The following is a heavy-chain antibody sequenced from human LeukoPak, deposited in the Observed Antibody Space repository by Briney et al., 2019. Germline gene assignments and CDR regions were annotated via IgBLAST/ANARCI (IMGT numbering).Heavy chain of an antibody. CDR2: INPKSGGT. V-gene: IGHV1-2*04. CDR1: GYTFTGHY. D-gene: IGHD3-10*01. J-gene: IGHJ4*02. CDR3: ARELWFGEGGLRY. Sequence: GASVKVSCKASGYTFTGHYMYWVRQAPGQGLEWMGWINPKSGGTNYAQKFQGWVTMTRDTSISTAYMELSRLRSDDTAVYYCARELWFGEGGLRYWGQGTLVTVCS.